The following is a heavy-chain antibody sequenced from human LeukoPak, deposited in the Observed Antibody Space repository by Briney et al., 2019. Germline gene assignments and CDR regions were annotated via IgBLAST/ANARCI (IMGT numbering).Heavy chain of an antibody. Sequence: ASVKVSCKASGYTFTSYGISWVRQAPGQGPEWMGWISTYNGDTKYAQKLQGRVSMTTDTSTTTAYMELTNLTSDDTAIYYCTRSPIVGATRGDYWGQGTLVTVSS. CDR1: GYTFTSYG. J-gene: IGHJ4*02. CDR3: TRSPIVGATRGDY. CDR2: ISTYNGDT. D-gene: IGHD1-26*01. V-gene: IGHV1-18*01.